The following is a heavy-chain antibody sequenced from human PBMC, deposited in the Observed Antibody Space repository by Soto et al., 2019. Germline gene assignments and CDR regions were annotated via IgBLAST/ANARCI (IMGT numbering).Heavy chain of an antibody. J-gene: IGHJ4*02. V-gene: IGHV3-43*01. CDR3: AKDMGESGSSFDY. Sequence: GGSLRLSCAASGFTFDDYTMHWVRQAPGKGLEWVSLISWDGGSTYYADSVKGRFTISRDNSKNSLYLQMNSLRTEDTALYYCAKDMGESGSSFDYWGQGTLVTVSS. CDR1: GFTFDDYT. CDR2: ISWDGGST. D-gene: IGHD6-6*01.